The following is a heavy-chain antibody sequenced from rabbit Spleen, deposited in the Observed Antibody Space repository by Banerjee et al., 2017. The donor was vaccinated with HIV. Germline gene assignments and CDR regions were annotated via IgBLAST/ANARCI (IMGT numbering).Heavy chain of an antibody. CDR1: GFSVSSYS. J-gene: IGHJ4*01. V-gene: IGHV1S7*01. CDR2: IYGVSGNA. D-gene: IGHD1-1*01. CDR3: AGDHAVSGYRFNL. Sequence: QSVEESGGDLVKPGGTLTLTCKASGFSVSSYSMSWVRQAPGKGLEWIGCIYGVSGNAYYASWVNGRFTISLDNAQNTVFLQVASLTAADTATYFCAGDHAVSGYRFNLWGQGTLVTVS.